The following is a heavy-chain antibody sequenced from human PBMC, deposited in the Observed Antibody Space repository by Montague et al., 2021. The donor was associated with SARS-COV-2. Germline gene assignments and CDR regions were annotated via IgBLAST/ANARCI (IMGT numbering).Heavy chain of an antibody. CDR1: GFTFSSYS. Sequence: SLRLSCEAYGFTFSSYSMNWVRQAPGKGLEWVSSISSSSSYIYYADSVKGRFTISRDNAKNSLYLQMNSLRAEDTAVYYCARDGRHYWGQGTLVTVSS. CDR3: ARDGRHY. J-gene: IGHJ4*02. CDR2: ISSSSSYI. D-gene: IGHD2-15*01. V-gene: IGHV3-21*01.